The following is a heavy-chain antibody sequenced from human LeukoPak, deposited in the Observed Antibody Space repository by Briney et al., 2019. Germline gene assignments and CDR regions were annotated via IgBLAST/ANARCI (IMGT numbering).Heavy chain of an antibody. CDR3: ARHDGRSGGTMGALDS. CDR2: IYDGRTT. Sequence: SEALSLTCTVCGGSISSGSHHWGWFRQSPGKGLEWIGSIYDGRTTYYNPSLNSRVTISAVTSKNQFSLQLNSVTAADTAVYYCARHDGRSGGTMGALDSWGQGSLVTVSS. D-gene: IGHD4-23*01. J-gene: IGHJ4*02. V-gene: IGHV4-39*01. CDR1: GGSISSGSHH.